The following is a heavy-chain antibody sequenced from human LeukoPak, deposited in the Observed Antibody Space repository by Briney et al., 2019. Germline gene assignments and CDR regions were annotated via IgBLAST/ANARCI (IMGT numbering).Heavy chain of an antibody. Sequence: PSQTLSLTCTVSGGSISSGGYYWNWIRQHPGKGLEWIGYIYYSGSTYCNPSLKSRVTISVDTSKNQFPLKLSSVTAADTAVYYCAREYGDNYYFDYWGQGTLVTVSS. CDR1: GGSISSGGYY. CDR3: AREYGDNYYFDY. CDR2: IYYSGST. V-gene: IGHV4-31*03. J-gene: IGHJ4*02. D-gene: IGHD4-17*01.